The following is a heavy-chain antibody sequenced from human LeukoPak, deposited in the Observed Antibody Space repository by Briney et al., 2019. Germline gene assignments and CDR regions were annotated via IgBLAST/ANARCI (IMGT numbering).Heavy chain of an antibody. CDR1: GYTFTSYG. V-gene: IGHV1-18*01. D-gene: IGHD3-10*01. CDR3: ARDLRAMVRGVIIGWIDP. J-gene: IGHJ5*02. Sequence: ASVKVSCKASGYTFTSYGISWVRQAPGQGLEWMGWISAYNGNTNYAQKLQGRVTMTTDTSTSTAYMELRSLRSDDTAVYYCARDLRAMVRGVIIGWIDPWGQGTLVTVSS. CDR2: ISAYNGNT.